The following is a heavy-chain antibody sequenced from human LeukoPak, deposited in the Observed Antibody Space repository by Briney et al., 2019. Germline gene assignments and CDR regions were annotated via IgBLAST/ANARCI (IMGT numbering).Heavy chain of an antibody. Sequence: GGSLRLSCAASGFIFSSYEMNWVRQAPGKGLEWVSYISGSGSDICYADSVKGRFTISRDNAKNSLYLQMSSLRADDTAVYYCARWPHCQDFWGRGTRVTVSS. CDR1: GFIFSSYE. CDR3: ARWPHCQDF. CDR2: ISGSGSDI. V-gene: IGHV3-48*03. J-gene: IGHJ4*02.